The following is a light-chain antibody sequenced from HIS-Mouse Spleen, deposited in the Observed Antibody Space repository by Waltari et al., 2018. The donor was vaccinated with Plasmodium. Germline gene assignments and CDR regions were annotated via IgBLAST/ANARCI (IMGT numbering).Light chain of an antibody. J-gene: IGLJ3*02. CDR1: ALPNKY. V-gene: IGLV3-10*01. CDR2: EDS. Sequence: SFELTQPPSSSLSPGPTARITCPVDALPNKYLYWYQQKSGQPPGLVIYEDSKRPSGIPERFSGSSSGTMATLTISGAQVEDEADYYCYSTDSSGNHRVFGGGTKLTVL. CDR3: YSTDSSGNHRV.